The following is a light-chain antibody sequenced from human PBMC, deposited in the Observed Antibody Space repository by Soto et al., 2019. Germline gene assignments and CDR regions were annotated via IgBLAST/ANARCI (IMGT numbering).Light chain of an antibody. Sequence: IVLTQSPGTLSLSPGERATLSFRAGQSVSSNYLAWYQQEPGQAPRLLIYGASNRATGIPDRFSGSGSGTDSTLTISRLEPEDFAVYYCQQYGSSGTFGQGTKVDI. V-gene: IGKV3-20*01. CDR1: QSVSSNY. CDR3: QQYGSSGT. CDR2: GAS. J-gene: IGKJ1*01.